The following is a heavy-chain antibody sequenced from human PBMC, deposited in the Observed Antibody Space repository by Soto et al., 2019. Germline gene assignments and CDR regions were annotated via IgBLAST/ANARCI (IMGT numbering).Heavy chain of an antibody. CDR2: IKQDGSEK. Sequence: EVQLVESGGGLVQPGGSLRLSCAASGFTFSSYWMSWVRQAPGKGLEWVANIKQDGSEKYYVDSVKGRFTISRDNAKNSLYLQMNSLRAEDTAVYYCARLLGYCSSTSCYTLDHYYGMDVWGQGTTVTVSS. CDR1: GFTFSSYW. D-gene: IGHD2-2*02. V-gene: IGHV3-7*03. CDR3: ARLLGYCSSTSCYTLDHYYGMDV. J-gene: IGHJ6*02.